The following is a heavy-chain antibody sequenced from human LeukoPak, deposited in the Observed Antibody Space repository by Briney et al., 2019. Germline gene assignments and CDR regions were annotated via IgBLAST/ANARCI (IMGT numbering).Heavy chain of an antibody. D-gene: IGHD6-19*01. CDR3: AGSHRQIAVAGTMAFGY. V-gene: IGHV3-53*01. Sequence: GGSLRLSCAASGFTVSSNYMSWVRQAPGKGLEWVSVIYSGGSTYYADSVKGRFTISRDNSKDTLYLQMNSLRAEDTAVYYCAGSHRQIAVAGTMAFGYWGQGTLVTVSS. CDR2: IYSGGST. CDR1: GFTVSSNY. J-gene: IGHJ4*02.